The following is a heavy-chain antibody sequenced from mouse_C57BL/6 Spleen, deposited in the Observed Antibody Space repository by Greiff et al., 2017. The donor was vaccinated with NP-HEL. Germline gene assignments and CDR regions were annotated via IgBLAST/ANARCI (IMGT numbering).Heavy chain of an antibody. D-gene: IGHD4-1*01. V-gene: IGHV5-15*01. Sequence: EVMLVESGGGLVQPGGSLKLSCAASGFTFSDYGMAWVRQAPRKGPEWVAFISNLAYSIYYADTVTGRFTISRENAKNTLYLEMSSLRSEDTAMYYCARHETGTGFDYWGQGTTLTVSS. J-gene: IGHJ2*01. CDR3: ARHETGTGFDY. CDR1: GFTFSDYG. CDR2: ISNLAYSI.